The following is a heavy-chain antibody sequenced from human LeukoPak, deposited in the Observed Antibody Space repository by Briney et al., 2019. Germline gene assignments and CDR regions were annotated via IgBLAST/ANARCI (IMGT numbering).Heavy chain of an antibody. J-gene: IGHJ4*01. D-gene: IGHD4-17*01. CDR1: GXTFSDSP. CDR2: ITSKADSYAT. Sequence: GGSLRLSCAASGXTFSDSPMHWVRQASGKGLEWVGRITSKADSYATAYAESVKGRFTISRDDSKNTAYLQMNSLQTEDTAVYYCTRLPTLKTFDYWGHGVLVTVSS. CDR3: TRLPTLKTFDY. V-gene: IGHV3-73*01.